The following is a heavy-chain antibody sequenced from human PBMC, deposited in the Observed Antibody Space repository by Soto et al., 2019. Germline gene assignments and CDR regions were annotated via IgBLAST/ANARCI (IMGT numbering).Heavy chain of an antibody. J-gene: IGHJ5*02. Sequence: PGGSLRLSCAASGFTFSADVMSWVRQASGKGLEWISGISGSGANTYYADSVKGRFTISRDYSNNTLYLQMNSLRAEDTALYYCAKGPHSSGYYEWLDPWGQGTLVTVSS. CDR1: GFTFSADV. CDR2: ISGSGANT. CDR3: AKGPHSSGYYEWLDP. D-gene: IGHD3-22*01. V-gene: IGHV3-23*01.